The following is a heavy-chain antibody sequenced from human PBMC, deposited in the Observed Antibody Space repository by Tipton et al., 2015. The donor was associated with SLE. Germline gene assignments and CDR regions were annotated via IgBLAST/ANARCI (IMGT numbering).Heavy chain of an antibody. J-gene: IGHJ1*01. V-gene: IGHV1-18*01. CDR1: GYTFTSYG. CDR2: ISAYNGNT. D-gene: IGHD6-19*01. Sequence: QLVQSGAEVKKPGASVKVSCKASGYTFTSYGISWVRQAPGQGLEWMGWISAYNGNTNYAQKLQGRVTMTTDTSTSTAHMELRSLRSDDTAVYYCARDPYSSGWFAYFQHWGQGTLVTVSS. CDR3: ARDPYSSGWFAYFQH.